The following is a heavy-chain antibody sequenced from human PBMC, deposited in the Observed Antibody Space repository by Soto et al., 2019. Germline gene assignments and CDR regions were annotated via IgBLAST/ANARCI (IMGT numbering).Heavy chain of an antibody. Sequence: GGSQRVWSTASGVTVGRFGMRWILEEIGKGLEWVSGISDSSTSTYYADSVKGRFTISRDNSKNTLYLQMNSLRVEDTAVYFCAKGAPFWSLDWFDPSAQGTLVTVSS. J-gene: IGHJ5*02. D-gene: IGHD3-3*01. CDR2: ISDSSTST. V-gene: IGHV3-23*01. CDR3: AKGAPFWSLDWFDP. CDR1: GVTVGRFG.